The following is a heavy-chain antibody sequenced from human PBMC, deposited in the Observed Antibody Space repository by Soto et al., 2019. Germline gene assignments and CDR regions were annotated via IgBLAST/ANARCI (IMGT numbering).Heavy chain of an antibody. V-gene: IGHV5-51*01. CDR2: IYPGDSDT. Sequence: PXESLNISCKGSGYSFTSYWIGWVRQMPGKGLEWMGIIYPGDSDTRYSPSFQGQVTISADKSISTAYLQWSSLKASDTAMYYCARSPGIQLWYGFHAFDIWGQGTMVTVS. CDR1: GYSFTSYW. J-gene: IGHJ3*02. D-gene: IGHD5-18*01. CDR3: ARSPGIQLWYGFHAFDI.